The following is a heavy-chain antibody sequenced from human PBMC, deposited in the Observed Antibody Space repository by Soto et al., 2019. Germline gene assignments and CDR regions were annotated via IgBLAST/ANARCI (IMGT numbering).Heavy chain of an antibody. D-gene: IGHD2-15*01. J-gene: IGHJ6*02. CDR1: GGNFSSYA. V-gene: IGHV1-69*01. CDR2: IIPISGTA. CDR3: ACRAGYCSGGSGYSIDKDYYYYYGMDV. Sequence: QVQPVQSGAEVKKPGSSVKVSCKASGGNFSSYAISWVRQAPGQGLEWMGGIIPISGTANYAQKFQGRVTINAAESTSTAYMELSSLRSEDMAVYYCACRAGYCSGGSGYSIDKDYYYYYGMDVWGQGTTVTVSS.